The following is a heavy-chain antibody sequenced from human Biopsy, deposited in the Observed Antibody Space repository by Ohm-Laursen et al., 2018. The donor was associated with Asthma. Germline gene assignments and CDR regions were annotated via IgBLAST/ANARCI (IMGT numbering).Heavy chain of an antibody. J-gene: IGHJ3*01. CDR1: GFAFDSYA. D-gene: IGHD5-18*01. CDR2: IRPNNRGV. V-gene: IGHV3-23*01. CDR3: VKDTYEDSGGYYTFEV. Sequence: LRLSCTASGFAFDSYAMSWARQAPGKGLAWVSTIRPNNRGVDYVPSVRGRFTMSRDNSKNTLYLHMSSLRAEDTAVYYCVKDTYEDSGGYYTFEVWGQGTMVTVSS.